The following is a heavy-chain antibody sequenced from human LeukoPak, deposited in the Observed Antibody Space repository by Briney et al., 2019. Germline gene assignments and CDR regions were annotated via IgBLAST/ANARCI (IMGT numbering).Heavy chain of an antibody. Sequence: ASVKVSCKASGYTFTSYGISWVRQAPGQGLEWMGWISAYNGNTNYAQKPQGRVAMTTDTSTSTAYMELRSLRSDDTAVYYCARDGGNSRRVPVGDFDYWGQGTLVTVSS. CDR3: ARDGGNSRRVPVGDFDY. CDR1: GYTFTSYG. CDR2: ISAYNGNT. J-gene: IGHJ4*02. D-gene: IGHD4-23*01. V-gene: IGHV1-18*01.